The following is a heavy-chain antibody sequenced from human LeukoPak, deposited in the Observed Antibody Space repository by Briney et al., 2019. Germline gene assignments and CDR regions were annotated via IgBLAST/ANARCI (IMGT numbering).Heavy chain of an antibody. CDR1: GFTFSTYG. V-gene: IGHV3-33*01. D-gene: IGHD3-22*01. J-gene: IGHJ4*02. CDR2: IWHDGSKK. CDR3: ARDDSSGDYYDNFDY. Sequence: GGSLRLSCAASGFTFSTYGMHWVRQAPGKGLEWVALIWHDGSKKYYADSVKGRFTISRDNSKNTLHLQMNSLRAEDTAVYYCARDDSSGDYYDNFDYWGQGTLVIVSS.